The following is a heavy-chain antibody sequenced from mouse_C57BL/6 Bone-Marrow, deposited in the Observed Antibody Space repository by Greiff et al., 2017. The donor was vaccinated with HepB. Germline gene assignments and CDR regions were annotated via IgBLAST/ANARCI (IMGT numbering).Heavy chain of an antibody. J-gene: IGHJ1*03. CDR1: GYTFTDYY. D-gene: IGHD1-1*01. CDR2: IYPGSGNT. V-gene: IGHV1-76*01. CDR3: ARPLITTVVATDWYFDV. Sequence: QVQLQQSGAELVRPGASVKLSCKASGYTFTDYYINWVKQRPGQGLEWIARIYPGSGNTYYNEKFKGKATLTAEKSSSTAYMQLSSLTSEDSAVYFCARPLITTVVATDWYFDVWGTGTTVTVSS.